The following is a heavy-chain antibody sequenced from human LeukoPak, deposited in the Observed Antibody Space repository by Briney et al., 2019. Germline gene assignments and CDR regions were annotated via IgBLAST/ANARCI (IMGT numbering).Heavy chain of an antibody. Sequence: GGSLRLSCSASGFTFTSYPMTWVRQAPGKGLEWVSSVSGSAGRTYYADSVKGRVTISRDNSKNTLYLQMNSLRAEDTAVYYGAKDAYRYYESSDYYRPYYFDFWGQGTRVTVSS. D-gene: IGHD3-22*01. CDR3: AKDAYRYYESSDYYRPYYFDF. CDR1: GFTFTSYP. V-gene: IGHV3-23*01. CDR2: VSGSAGRT. J-gene: IGHJ4*02.